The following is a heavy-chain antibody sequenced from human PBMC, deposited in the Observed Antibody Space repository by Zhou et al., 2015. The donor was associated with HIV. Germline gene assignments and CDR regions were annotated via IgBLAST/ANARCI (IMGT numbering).Heavy chain of an antibody. CDR3: ARLFESCGRDCYYFDY. Sequence: LMQSGTEVTKPGSSVKVSCRASGGTFRNYAINWVRQAPGHGLEWMGGIIPIFGTAKYAQKFQGRVTINADKSTSTAYMELSSLRSEDTAVYYCARLFESCGRDCYYFDYWGQGTLVTVSS. D-gene: IGHD2-21*02. CDR1: GGTFRNYA. CDR2: IIPIFGTA. J-gene: IGHJ4*02. V-gene: IGHV1-69*06.